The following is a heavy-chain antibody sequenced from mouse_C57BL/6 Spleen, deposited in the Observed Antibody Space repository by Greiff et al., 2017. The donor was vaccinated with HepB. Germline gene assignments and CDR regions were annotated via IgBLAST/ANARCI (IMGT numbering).Heavy chain of an antibody. D-gene: IGHD1-1*01. CDR1: GYTFTSYW. V-gene: IGHV1-50*01. CDR2: IDPSDSYT. J-gene: IGHJ1*03. CDR3: ARLLLRFWYFDV. Sequence: VQLQQPGAELVKPGASVKLSCKASGYTFTSYWMQWVKQRPGQGLEWIGEIDPSDSYTNYNPKFKGKATLTVDTSTSTAYMQLSSLTSEDSAVYYCARLLLRFWYFDVWGTGTTVTVSS.